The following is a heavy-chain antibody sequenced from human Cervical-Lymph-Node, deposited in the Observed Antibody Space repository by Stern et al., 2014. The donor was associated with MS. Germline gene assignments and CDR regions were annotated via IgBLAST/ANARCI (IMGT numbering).Heavy chain of an antibody. Sequence: VQLEESGAEVKKPGSSVKVSCKASGGTFRNHAMSWVRQAPGQGLEWMGGIIPSLGTTKYSQKLQGRVTITAEESTSTAYMELSSLTSEDTAMYYCARVWERIATRPRYWYFDLWGRGTLVTVSS. D-gene: IGHD6-6*01. CDR1: GGTFRNHA. CDR3: ARVWERIATRPRYWYFDL. CDR2: IIPSLGTT. V-gene: IGHV1-69*01. J-gene: IGHJ2*01.